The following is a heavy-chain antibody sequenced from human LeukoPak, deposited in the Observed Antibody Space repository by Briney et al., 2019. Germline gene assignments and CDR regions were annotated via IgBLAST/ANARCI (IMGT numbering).Heavy chain of an antibody. CDR2: IWYDGSNK. Sequence: GGSLRLSCAASGFTFSSYGMHWVRQAPGKGLEWVAVIWYDGSNKYYADSVKGRFTISRDNSKNTLYLQMNSLRAEDTAVYYCARDTVVDGMDVWGQGTTVTVSS. CDR1: GFTFSSYG. V-gene: IGHV3-30*19. CDR3: ARDTVVDGMDV. J-gene: IGHJ6*02. D-gene: IGHD2-15*01.